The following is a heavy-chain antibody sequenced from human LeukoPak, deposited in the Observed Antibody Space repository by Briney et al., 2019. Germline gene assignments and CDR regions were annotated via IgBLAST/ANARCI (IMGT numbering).Heavy chain of an antibody. CDR3: ARGNYGSGSNYFDY. D-gene: IGHD3-10*01. CDR1: GGSIGSSTYY. J-gene: IGHJ4*02. V-gene: IGHV4-61*05. CDR2: IYYSGST. Sequence: SETLSLTCTVSGGSIGSSTYYWSWIRQPPGKGLEWIGYIYYSGSTNYNPSLKSRVTISVDTSKNQFSLKLSSVTAADTAVYYCARGNYGSGSNYFDYWGQGTLVTVSS.